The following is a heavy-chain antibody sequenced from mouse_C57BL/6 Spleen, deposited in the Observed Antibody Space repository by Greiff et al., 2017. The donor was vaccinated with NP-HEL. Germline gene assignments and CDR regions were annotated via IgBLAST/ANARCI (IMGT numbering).Heavy chain of an antibody. CDR2: IYPGDGDT. J-gene: IGHJ4*01. CDR1: GYAFSSYW. V-gene: IGHV1-80*01. D-gene: IGHD1-1*01. Sequence: VKLVESGAELVKPGASVKISCKASGYAFSSYWMNWVKQRPGKGLEWIGQIYPGDGDTNYNGKFKGKATLTADKSSSTAYMQLSSLTSEDSAVYFCAPYYYGSSYDAMDYWGQGTSVTVSS. CDR3: APYYYGSSYDAMDY.